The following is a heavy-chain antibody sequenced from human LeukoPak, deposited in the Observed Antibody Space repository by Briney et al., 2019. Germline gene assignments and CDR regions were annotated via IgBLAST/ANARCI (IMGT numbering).Heavy chain of an antibody. D-gene: IGHD5-18*01. CDR1: GYIFTHSY. V-gene: IGHV1-46*01. CDR3: AKAVGDDYGYRYYFDY. Sequence: GASVKVSCKASGYIFTHSYIHWVRQAPGQGLDWMGLINPSGGSTSYAQEFQGRVAMTRDTSTSTTYMELSSLRSEDTAVYYCAKAVGDDYGYRYYFDYWGQGTLVTVSS. CDR2: INPSGGST. J-gene: IGHJ4*02.